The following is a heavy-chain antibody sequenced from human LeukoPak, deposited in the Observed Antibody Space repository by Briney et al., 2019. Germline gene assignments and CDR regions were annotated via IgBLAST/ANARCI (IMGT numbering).Heavy chain of an antibody. CDR1: GYTFTVYY. J-gene: IGHJ4*02. CDR2: INPNSGGT. V-gene: IGHV1-2*02. D-gene: IGHD4-17*01. Sequence: GASVKVSCKASGYTFTVYYMHWVRQAPGQGLEWMGWINPNSGGTNYSQKFQGRVTMTRDTSISTAYMELSRPRSDDTAVYYCARVTEMTTVTSAFDYWGQGTLVTVSS. CDR3: ARVTEMTTVTSAFDY.